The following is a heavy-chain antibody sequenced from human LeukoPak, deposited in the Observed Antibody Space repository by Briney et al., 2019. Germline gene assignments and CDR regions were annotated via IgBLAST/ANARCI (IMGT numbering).Heavy chain of an antibody. Sequence: ASVKVSCKASGGTFSSYAISWVRQAPGQGLEWMGRIIPIFGTANYAQKFQGRVTITTDEPTSTAYMELSSLRSEDTAVYYCARERRYYDSSGYQDLEYFQHWGQGTLVTVSS. J-gene: IGHJ1*01. CDR3: ARERRYYDSSGYQDLEYFQH. D-gene: IGHD3-22*01. CDR1: GGTFSSYA. V-gene: IGHV1-69*05. CDR2: IIPIFGTA.